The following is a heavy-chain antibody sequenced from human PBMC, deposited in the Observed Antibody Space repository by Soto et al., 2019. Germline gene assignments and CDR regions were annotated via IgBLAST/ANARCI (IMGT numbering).Heavy chain of an antibody. CDR2: IHHSGST. V-gene: IGHV4-31*03. CDR1: GGSISSGGYY. J-gene: IGHJ1*01. D-gene: IGHD3-10*01. Sequence: SETLSLTCNVSGGSISSGGYYWTWIRQHPGKGLEWIGNIHHSGSTFYNPSLKSRVSTSVDTSKNQFSLKLSSVTAADTAVYFCVRGVLSWGQGTLVTVSS. CDR3: VRGVLS.